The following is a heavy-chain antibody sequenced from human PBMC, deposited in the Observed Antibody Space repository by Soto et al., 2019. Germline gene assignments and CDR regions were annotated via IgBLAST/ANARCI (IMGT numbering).Heavy chain of an antibody. CDR2: ISGGGGST. V-gene: IGHV3-23*01. CDR3: AKGFIVVVTVLRPDDAFDI. Sequence: SGGSLRLSCAASGFTFSSYAMNWVRQAPGKGLEWVAGISGGGGSTYYADSVKGRFTFSRDTSKNTVYLQLNSLRAEDTAVYYCAKGFIVVVTVLRPDDAFDIWGQGTMVTVSS. CDR1: GFTFSSYA. J-gene: IGHJ3*02. D-gene: IGHD2-21*02.